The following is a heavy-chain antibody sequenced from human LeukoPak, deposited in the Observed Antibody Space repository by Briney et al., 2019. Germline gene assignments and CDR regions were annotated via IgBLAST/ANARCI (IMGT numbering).Heavy chain of an antibody. CDR1: GFTFSSYP. CDR3: AMDYRDSSGHSRGWGY. D-gene: IGHD3-22*01. V-gene: IGHV3-30*04. Sequence: PGRSLRLSCAASGFTFSSYPVDWVRQAPDKGLERVAVMSSDGSDQYYSDSVRGRFTISRDITKKTLYLQMNDLRAEDTAVYHCAMDYRDSSGHSRGWGYWGQGTLVIVSS. CDR2: MSSDGSDQ. J-gene: IGHJ4*02.